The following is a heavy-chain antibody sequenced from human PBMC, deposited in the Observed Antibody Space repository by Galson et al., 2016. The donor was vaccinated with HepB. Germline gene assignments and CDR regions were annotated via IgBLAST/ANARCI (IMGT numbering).Heavy chain of an antibody. CDR1: GFSFNSYG. D-gene: IGHD2-21*02. CDR3: GKDPRSDWYKYHTGMDV. CDR2: IWHDGSNK. V-gene: IGHV3-33*06. Sequence: SLRLSCAASGFSFNSYGMHWVRQAPDKGLEWVDFIWHDGSNKYYADSVKGRFTISRDNSKNTLYLQMNSLRAEDTAVYHCGKDPRSDWYKYHTGMDVWGKGTTVTVSS. J-gene: IGHJ6*04.